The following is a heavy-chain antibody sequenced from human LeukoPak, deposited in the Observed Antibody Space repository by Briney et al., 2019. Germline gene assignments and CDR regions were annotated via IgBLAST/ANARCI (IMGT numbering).Heavy chain of an antibody. CDR3: ARLGLEVGGPNWFDP. Sequence: GGSLRLSCAASGFTFSDYYMSWIRQAPGKGLEWVSYISSSGSTIYYADSMKGRFTISRDNAKHSLYLQMNSPRAEDTAVYYCARLGLEVGGPNWFDPWGQGTLVTVSS. J-gene: IGHJ5*02. CDR2: ISSSGSTI. CDR1: GFTFSDYY. V-gene: IGHV3-11*01. D-gene: IGHD1-1*01.